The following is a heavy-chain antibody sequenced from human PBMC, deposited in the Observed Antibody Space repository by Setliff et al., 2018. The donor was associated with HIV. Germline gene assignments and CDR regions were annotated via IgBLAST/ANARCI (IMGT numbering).Heavy chain of an antibody. CDR2: INYSGGT. Sequence: PSETLSLTCAVYGGSFSDHNWSWIRQSPGRGLEWIGEINYSGGTNYNPSLKSRVTISVDTSKNQFSLTLNSLTAADTAVYYCARGRVEAGRPPGETGLSYYYHGMDVWGQGTTVTVSS. CDR3: ARGRVEAGRPPGETGLSYYYHGMDV. CDR1: GGSFSDHN. J-gene: IGHJ6*02. D-gene: IGHD6-6*01. V-gene: IGHV4-34*01.